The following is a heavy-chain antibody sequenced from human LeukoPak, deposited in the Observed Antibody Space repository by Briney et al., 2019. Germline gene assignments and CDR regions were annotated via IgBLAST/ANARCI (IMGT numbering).Heavy chain of an antibody. J-gene: IGHJ4*02. CDR3: ARDLSGSLYYFDY. Sequence: GGSLRLSCAASGFTFSSYAMSWVRQAPGKGLEWVSAISGSGGSTYYADSVKGRFTISRDNSKNTLYLQMNSLRAEDTAVYYCARDLSGSLYYFDYWGQGTLVTVSS. V-gene: IGHV3-23*01. CDR1: GFTFSSYA. CDR2: ISGSGGST. D-gene: IGHD1-26*01.